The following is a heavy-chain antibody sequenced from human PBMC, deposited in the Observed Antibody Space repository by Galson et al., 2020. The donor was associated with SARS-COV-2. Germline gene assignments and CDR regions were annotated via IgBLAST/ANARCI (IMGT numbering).Heavy chain of an antibody. V-gene: IGHV3-21*01. J-gene: IGHJ4*02. Sequence: GESLKISCAASGFTFSTYSMSWVRQAPGKGLEWVASISRSSGDIYYADSVKGRFTVSRDNANNSLYLQMNSLGAGDTAVYFCARDRALITIFGVVGDFDFWGQGTRVTVSS. CDR1: GFTFSTYS. D-gene: IGHD3-3*01. CDR3: ARDRALITIFGVVGDFDF. CDR2: ISRSSGDI.